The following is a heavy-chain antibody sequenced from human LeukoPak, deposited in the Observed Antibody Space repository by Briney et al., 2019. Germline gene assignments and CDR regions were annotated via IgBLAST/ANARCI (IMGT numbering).Heavy chain of an antibody. Sequence: PGGSLRLSCAASGVTLSTYAMSWARQAPGKGLEWVSGISSSGSGDNTYYADSVKGRFTISRDNSKNTLYLQMNSLRAEDTAVYYCARDFRAYGPYGMDVWGQGTTVTVSS. J-gene: IGHJ6*02. CDR1: GVTLSTYA. CDR2: ISSSGSGDNT. CDR3: ARDFRAYGPYGMDV. V-gene: IGHV3-23*01. D-gene: IGHD3-10*01.